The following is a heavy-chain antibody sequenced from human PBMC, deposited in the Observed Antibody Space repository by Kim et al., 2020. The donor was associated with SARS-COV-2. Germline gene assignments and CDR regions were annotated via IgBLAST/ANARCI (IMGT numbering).Heavy chain of an antibody. V-gene: IGHV5-10-1*01. CDR1: GYSFTSYW. Sequence: GESLKISCKGSGYSFTSYWISWVRQMPGKGLEWMGRIDPSDSYTNYSPSFQGHVTISADKSISTAYLQWSSLKASDTAMYYCTWLASGPPVFDYWGQGTLVTVSS. CDR3: TWLASGPPVFDY. CDR2: IDPSDSYT. D-gene: IGHD5-18*01. J-gene: IGHJ4*02.